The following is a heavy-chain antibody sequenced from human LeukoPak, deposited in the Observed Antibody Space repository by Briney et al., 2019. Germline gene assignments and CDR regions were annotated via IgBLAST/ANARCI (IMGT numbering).Heavy chain of an antibody. Sequence: AAVKVSCKASGYTFTSYGISWVRQAPGQGREWMGWISAYNGNTNYAQKLQGRVTMTTDTSTSTAYMELRSLRSDDTAVYYCARDRERSSNYYYYYGMDVWGQGTTVTVSS. CDR3: ARDRERSSNYYYYYGMDV. CDR1: GYTFTSYG. D-gene: IGHD6-13*01. CDR2: ISAYNGNT. V-gene: IGHV1-18*01. J-gene: IGHJ6*02.